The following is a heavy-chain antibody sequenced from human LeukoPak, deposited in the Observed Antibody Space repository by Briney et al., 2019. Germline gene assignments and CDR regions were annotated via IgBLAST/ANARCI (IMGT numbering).Heavy chain of an antibody. CDR3: ARDRAYDFWSGYYRDYYYYMDV. D-gene: IGHD3-3*01. J-gene: IGHJ6*03. CDR2: INSDGSTT. CDR1: GFTFSNYW. V-gene: IGHV3-74*01. Sequence: PGGSLRLSCAASGFTFSNYWMHWVRQAPGKGLVWVSRINSDGSTTNYADSVKGRFTISRDDAKNTLYLQMNSLRAEDTAVYYCARDRAYDFWSGYYRDYYYYMDVWGKGTTVTVSS.